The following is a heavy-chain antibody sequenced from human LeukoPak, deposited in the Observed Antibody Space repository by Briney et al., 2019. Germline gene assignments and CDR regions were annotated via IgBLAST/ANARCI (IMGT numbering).Heavy chain of an antibody. CDR1: GGSISSYY. CDR2: IYYSGST. J-gene: IGHJ4*02. V-gene: IGHV4-59*01. D-gene: IGHD6-13*01. Sequence: SETLSLTCTVSGGSISSYYWSWIRQPPGKGLEWIGYIYYSGSTNYNPSLKSRVTISVDTSKNQFSLKLSSVTAAGAAVYYCARGGSHWYYFDYWGQGTLVTVSS. CDR3: ARGGSHWYYFDY.